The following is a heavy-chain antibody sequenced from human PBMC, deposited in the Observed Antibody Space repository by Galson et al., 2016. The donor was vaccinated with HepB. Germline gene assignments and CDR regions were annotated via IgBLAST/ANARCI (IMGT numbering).Heavy chain of an antibody. J-gene: IGHJ4*02. Sequence: SVKVSCKASGATFSSQAISWVRQAPGQGLEWMGGIIPIFGVPNYAQKFQDRVTITADESTSTAFMDLNSLTSEDTAVYYCASGNDWNYIRHYWGQGTLVTVSA. CDR2: IIPIFGVP. CDR1: GATFSSQA. V-gene: IGHV1-69*13. D-gene: IGHD1-7*01. CDR3: ASGNDWNYIRHY.